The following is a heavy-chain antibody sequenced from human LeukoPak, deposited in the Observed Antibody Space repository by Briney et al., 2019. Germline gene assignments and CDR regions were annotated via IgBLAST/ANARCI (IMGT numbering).Heavy chain of an antibody. CDR2: IYYSGST. D-gene: IGHD6-13*01. CDR3: ATIYSSSWYGYYMDV. V-gene: IGHV4-61*05. Sequence: SETLSLTCTVSGGSISSSSYYWGWIRQPPGKGLEWIGYIYYSGSTNYNPSLKSRVTISVDRSKNQFSLKLSSVTAADTAVYYCATIYSSSWYGYYMDVWGKGTTVTVSS. CDR1: GGSISSSSYY. J-gene: IGHJ6*03.